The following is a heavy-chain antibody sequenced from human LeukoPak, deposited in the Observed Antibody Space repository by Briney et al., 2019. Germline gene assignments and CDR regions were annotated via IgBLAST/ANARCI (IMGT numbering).Heavy chain of an antibody. J-gene: IGHJ4*02. V-gene: IGHV1-18*01. CDR2: ISAYNGNT. Sequence: ASVKVSCKASGYTFTSYGISWVRQAPGQGLEWMGWISAYNGNTNYAQKLQGRVTMTTDTSTSTLYMELSSLRSEDTAIYYCAREWGPGSSWYFDFWGQGTLVTVSS. D-gene: IGHD3-10*01. CDR1: GYTFTSYG. CDR3: AREWGPGSSWYFDF.